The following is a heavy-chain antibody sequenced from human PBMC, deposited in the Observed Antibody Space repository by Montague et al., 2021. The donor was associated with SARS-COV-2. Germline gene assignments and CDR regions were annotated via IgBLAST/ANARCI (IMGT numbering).Heavy chain of an antibody. D-gene: IGHD3-10*01. CDR3: ARLRDGVVPSPILGVGPYYSYYYMDV. Sequence: SESLSLTYAVHGTSFSGYYWNWIRQPPGKGLEWIGETNHGGSTKYSPSLKSRLTISADTSKNQFSLKLTSVAAADTAVYCCARLRDGVVPSPILGVGPYYSYYYMDVWGRGTTVTVSS. CDR2: TNHGGST. CDR1: GTSFSGYY. V-gene: IGHV4-34*01. J-gene: IGHJ6*03.